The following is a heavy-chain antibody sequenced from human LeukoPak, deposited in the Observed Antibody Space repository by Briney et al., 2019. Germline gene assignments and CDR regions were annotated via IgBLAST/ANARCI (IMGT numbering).Heavy chain of an antibody. D-gene: IGHD5-18*01. Sequence: PSETLCLTCTVSGGSISSYYWSWIRQPPGKGLEWIGYIYYSGSTNYNPSLKSRVTISVDTSKNQFSLKLSSVTAEDTAVYYCAKAREWIQPRDAFDIWGQGTMVTVSS. CDR2: IYYSGST. J-gene: IGHJ3*02. CDR3: AKAREWIQPRDAFDI. CDR1: GGSISSYY. V-gene: IGHV4-59*01.